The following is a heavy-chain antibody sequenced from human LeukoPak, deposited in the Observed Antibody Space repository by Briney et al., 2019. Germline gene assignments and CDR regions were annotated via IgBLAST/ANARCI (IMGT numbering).Heavy chain of an antibody. J-gene: IGHJ6*02. Sequence: PGGSLRLSCAASEFTFSSYSMNWVRQAPGKGLEWVSYISSSSTIYYADSVKGRFTISRDNAKNSLYLQMNSLRDEDTAVYYCARDSSSWYAGGYYYYYGMDVWGQGTTVTVSS. CDR2: ISSSSTI. CDR3: ARDSSSWYAGGYYYYYGMDV. CDR1: EFTFSSYS. V-gene: IGHV3-48*02. D-gene: IGHD6-13*01.